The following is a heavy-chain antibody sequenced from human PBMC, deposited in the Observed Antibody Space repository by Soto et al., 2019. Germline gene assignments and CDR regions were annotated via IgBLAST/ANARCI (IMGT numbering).Heavy chain of an antibody. Sequence: PSETLSLTCAVYGGSFSGYYWSRIRQPPGKGLEWIGEINHSGSTNYNPSLKSRVTISVDMSKNQFSLKLSSVTAADTAVYYCARADYDFWSGRDYYGMDVWGQGTTVTVSS. CDR3: ARADYDFWSGRDYYGMDV. CDR2: INHSGST. V-gene: IGHV4-34*01. J-gene: IGHJ6*02. CDR1: GGSFSGYY. D-gene: IGHD3-3*01.